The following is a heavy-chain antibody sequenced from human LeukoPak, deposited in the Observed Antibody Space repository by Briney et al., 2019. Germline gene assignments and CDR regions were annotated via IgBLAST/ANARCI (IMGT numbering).Heavy chain of an antibody. CDR1: GFTFSSFA. Sequence: TGGSLRLSCAASGFTFSSFAMTWVRQAPGKGLEWVSTVSGSAGRTDYADSVKGRFTISRDNLKNTLYLQMNGLRAEDTAVYYCAKNRGHRVDGVCHNYYYMDVWGRGTTVTVSS. V-gene: IGHV3-23*01. D-gene: IGHD2-8*01. CDR2: VSGSAGRT. J-gene: IGHJ6*03. CDR3: AKNRGHRVDGVCHNYYYMDV.